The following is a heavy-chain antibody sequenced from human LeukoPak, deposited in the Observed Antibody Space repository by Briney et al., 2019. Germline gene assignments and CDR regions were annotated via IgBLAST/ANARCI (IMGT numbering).Heavy chain of an antibody. Sequence: PSETLSLTCAVYGGSFSGYYWSWIRQPAGKGLEWIGRIYTSGSTNYNPSLKSRVIVSVDTSKNQFSLKLSSVTAADTAVYYCARVRDVDTAMVPYYDYMDVWGKGTTVTISS. CDR1: GGSFSGYY. CDR2: IYTSGST. D-gene: IGHD5-18*01. V-gene: IGHV4-59*10. CDR3: ARVRDVDTAMVPYYDYMDV. J-gene: IGHJ6*03.